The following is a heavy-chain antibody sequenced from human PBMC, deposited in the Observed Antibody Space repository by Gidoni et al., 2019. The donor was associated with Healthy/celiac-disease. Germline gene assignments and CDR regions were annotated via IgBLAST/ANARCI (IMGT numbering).Heavy chain of an antibody. V-gene: IGHV3-21*01. D-gene: IGHD1-7*01. CDR1: GFTFSSYS. CDR2: ISSSSSYI. Sequence: EVQLVESGGGLVKPGGSLRLSCAASGFTFSSYSMNWARQAPGKGLEWVSSISSSSSYIYYADSVKGRFTISRDNAKNSLYLQMNSLRAEDTAVYYCARVRNLGYGMDVWGQGTTVTVSS. CDR3: ARVRNLGYGMDV. J-gene: IGHJ6*02.